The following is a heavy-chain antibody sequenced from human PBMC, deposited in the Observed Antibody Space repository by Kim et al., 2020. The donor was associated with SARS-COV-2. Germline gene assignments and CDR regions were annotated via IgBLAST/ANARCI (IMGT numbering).Heavy chain of an antibody. Sequence: SETLSLTCAVYGGSFSNYYWSWIRQPPGKGLEWIGEINHSGSTNYNPSLKRRVTIPVDTSKNQFSLKLSSVTAADTAGYYCARGHYDFWGGYIRSFDYWGQGTLVTVSS. V-gene: IGHV4-34*01. CDR2: INHSGST. CDR3: ARGHYDFWGGYIRSFDY. CDR1: GGSFSNYY. D-gene: IGHD3-3*01. J-gene: IGHJ4*02.